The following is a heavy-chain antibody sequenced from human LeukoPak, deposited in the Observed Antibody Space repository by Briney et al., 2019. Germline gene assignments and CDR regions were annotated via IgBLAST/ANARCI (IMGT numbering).Heavy chain of an antibody. V-gene: IGHV3-23*01. J-gene: IGHJ4*02. CDR3: ALGTRGSSWSYYFDY. Sequence: PGGSLRLSCAASGFTFSSYAMSWVRQAPGKRLEWVSAISGSGGSTYYADSVKGRFTISRDNSKNTLYLQMNSLRAEDTAVYYCALGTRGSSWSYYFDYWGQGTLVTVSS. D-gene: IGHD6-13*01. CDR1: GFTFSSYA. CDR2: ISGSGGST.